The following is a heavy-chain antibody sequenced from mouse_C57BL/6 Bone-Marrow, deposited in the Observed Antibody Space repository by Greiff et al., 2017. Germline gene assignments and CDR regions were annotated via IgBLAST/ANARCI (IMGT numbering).Heavy chain of an antibody. CDR1: GFNIKNTY. V-gene: IGHV14-3*01. D-gene: IGHD2-2*01. CDR3: PYGYDFAY. J-gene: IGHJ3*01. Sequence: DVKLQESVAELVRPGASVKLSCTASGFNIKNTYMHWVKQRPEQGLEWIGRIDPANGNHKYAPQFQGQATITADTSSNTAYLQLSSLTSEDNAIDYCPYGYDFAYWGQGTLVTVSA. CDR2: IDPANGNH.